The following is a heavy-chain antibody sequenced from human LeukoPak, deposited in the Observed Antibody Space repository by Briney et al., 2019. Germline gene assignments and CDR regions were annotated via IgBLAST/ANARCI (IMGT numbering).Heavy chain of an antibody. CDR2: AYYRSKWYN. V-gene: IGHV6-1*01. Sequence: SQTLSLTCAISGDSVSSKNAAWNWIRQSPSRGLEWLGRAYYRSKWYNDYAVSMKSRITTNPDTSKNQFSLQLNSVTPEDTAVYYCARAWLDNYYFDYWGQGTLVTVSS. CDR1: GDSVSSKNAA. D-gene: IGHD6-19*01. CDR3: ARAWLDNYYFDY. J-gene: IGHJ4*02.